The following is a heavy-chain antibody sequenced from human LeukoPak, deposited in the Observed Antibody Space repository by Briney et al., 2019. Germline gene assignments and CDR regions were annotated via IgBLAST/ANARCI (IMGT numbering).Heavy chain of an antibody. CDR1: GYSISSGYY. V-gene: IGHV4-38-2*02. CDR3: ARQRGGLGVPNPGTVDY. CDR2: IYHSGST. J-gene: IGHJ4*02. Sequence: PSETLSLTCTVSGYSISSGYYWGWIRQPPGKGLEWIGSIYHSGSTYYNPSLKSRVTISVDTSKNQFSLKLSSVTAADMAVYYCARQRGGLGVPNPGTVDYWGQGTLVTVSS. D-gene: IGHD3-3*01.